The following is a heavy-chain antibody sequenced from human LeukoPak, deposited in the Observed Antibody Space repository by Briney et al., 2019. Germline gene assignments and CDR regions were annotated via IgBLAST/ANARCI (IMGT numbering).Heavy chain of an antibody. Sequence: GGSLGLSCEASGLTFSHYEMNWVRQAPGKGLEWVSYISSSGYTIYYADSVKGRFTISRDNAKNSLYLQMNSLRAEDTAVYYCAREDCSSTSCYDPSVSDYWGQGTLVTVSS. D-gene: IGHD2-2*01. CDR3: AREDCSSTSCYDPSVSDY. CDR2: ISSSGYTI. J-gene: IGHJ4*02. V-gene: IGHV3-48*03. CDR1: GLTFSHYE.